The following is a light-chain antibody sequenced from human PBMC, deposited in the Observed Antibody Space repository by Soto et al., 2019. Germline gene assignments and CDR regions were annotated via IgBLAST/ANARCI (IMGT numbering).Light chain of an antibody. CDR3: CSYTGNSLVL. V-gene: IGLV2-23*01. Sequence: QSVLTQPASVSGSPGQSITISCTGTSSDVGSSILVSWYQQHPGKAPKLLIYEGSQRPSGVSNRFSGSKSGNTASLTISGLQAEDESDYYCCSYTGNSLVLFGGGTKLTVL. J-gene: IGLJ2*01. CDR2: EGS. CDR1: SSDVGSSIL.